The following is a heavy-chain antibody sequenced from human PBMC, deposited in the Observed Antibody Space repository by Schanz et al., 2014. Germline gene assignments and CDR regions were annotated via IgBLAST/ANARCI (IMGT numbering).Heavy chain of an antibody. CDR1: GYTFTAYG. J-gene: IGHJ4*02. Sequence: QVQLVQSGAEVKKPGASVKVSCQTSGYTFTAYGINWVRQAPGQGLEWMGWISAYNGNTNYAQKLQGRVTITTDTSTGTAYMELRSLRSDDTAVYYCGRGFSRSYIDFWGQGTLITVSS. D-gene: IGHD3-10*01. V-gene: IGHV1-18*01. CDR3: GRGFSRSYIDF. CDR2: ISAYNGNT.